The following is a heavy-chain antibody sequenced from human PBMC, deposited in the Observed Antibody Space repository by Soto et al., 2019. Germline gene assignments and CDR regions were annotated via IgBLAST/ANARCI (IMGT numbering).Heavy chain of an antibody. CDR3: ARDTPPTDY. Sequence: QVQLVESGAEVKKPGASVKVSCKTSGYTFTSYHISWVRQAPGQGLAWMGWISAYNTNTNYAQKFQGRVTMTTDTLTSTAYMELRSLRSDDTAVYYCARDTPPTDYWGQGTLVTVSS. J-gene: IGHJ4*02. V-gene: IGHV1-18*01. CDR2: ISAYNTNT. CDR1: GYTFTSYH.